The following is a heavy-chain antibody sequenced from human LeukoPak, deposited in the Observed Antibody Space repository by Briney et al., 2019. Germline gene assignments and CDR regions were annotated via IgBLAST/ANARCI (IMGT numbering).Heavy chain of an antibody. CDR2: ISSSGSTI. J-gene: IGHJ4*02. CDR3: AKDFVVVPGNVNYFDY. Sequence: GGSLRLSCAASGFTFSSYEMNWVRQAPGKGLEWVSYISSSGSTIYYADSVKGRFTISRDNAKNTLYVQMKSLRAEDTAVYYCAKDFVVVPGNVNYFDYWGQGTLVTVSS. D-gene: IGHD2-21*02. CDR1: GFTFSSYE. V-gene: IGHV3-48*03.